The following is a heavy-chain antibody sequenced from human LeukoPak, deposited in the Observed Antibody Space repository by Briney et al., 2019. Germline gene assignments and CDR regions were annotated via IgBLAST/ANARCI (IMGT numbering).Heavy chain of an antibody. V-gene: IGHV4-39*07. CDR3: ARVPVVPGYSSSWFDY. D-gene: IGHD6-13*01. Sequence: SETLSLTCTVSGGSISSSSYYWGWIRQPPGKGLEWIGSIYYSGSTYYNPSLKSRVTISVDTSKNQFSLKLSSVTAADTAVYFCARVPVVPGYSSSWFDYWGQGTLVTVSS. CDR1: GGSISSSSYY. J-gene: IGHJ5*01. CDR2: IYYSGST.